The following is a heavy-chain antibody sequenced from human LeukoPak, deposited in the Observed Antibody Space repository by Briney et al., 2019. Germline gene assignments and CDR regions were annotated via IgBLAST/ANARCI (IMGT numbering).Heavy chain of an antibody. CDR3: RADRSYSWGYFDY. D-gene: IGHD1-26*01. Sequence: GGSLRLSCTASGFTFGDYAMSWFRQAPGKGLEWVGFIRSKAYGGTTEYAASVKGRFTISRDDSKSIAYLQMNSLKTEDTAVYYCRADRSYSWGYFDYWGQGTLVTVSS. CDR2: IRSKAYGGTT. J-gene: IGHJ4*02. V-gene: IGHV3-49*03. CDR1: GFTFGDYA.